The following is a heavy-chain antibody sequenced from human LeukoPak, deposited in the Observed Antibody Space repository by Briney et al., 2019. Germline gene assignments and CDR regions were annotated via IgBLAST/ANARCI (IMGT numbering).Heavy chain of an antibody. CDR2: ISGSGGST. CDR1: GFTFSSYA. D-gene: IGHD5-24*01. J-gene: IGHJ4*02. V-gene: IGHV3-23*01. CDR3: AKDGMATISYYFDY. Sequence: GGSLRLSCAASGFTFSSYAMSWVRQAPGKGLEWVSAISGSGGSTYYADSVKGRFTISRDNSKNTLYLQMNSLGAEDTAAYYCAKDGMATISYYFDYWGQGTLVTVPS.